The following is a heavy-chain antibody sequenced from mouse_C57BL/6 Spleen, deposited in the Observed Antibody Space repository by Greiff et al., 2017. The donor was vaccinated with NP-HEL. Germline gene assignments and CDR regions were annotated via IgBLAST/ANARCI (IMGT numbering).Heavy chain of an antibody. CDR2: INPSTGGT. CDR1: GYTFTGYY. J-gene: IGHJ4*01. D-gene: IGHD3-2*02. Sequence: VQLQQSGPELVKPGASVKISCKASGYTFTGYYMHWVQQSPEKGLEWIGEINPSTGGTTYNQKFKGKATLTVDKSSSTAYMQLKSLTSVDSAVYYRASHVRRGGAMDYWGQGTSVTVSS. V-gene: IGHV1-42*01. CDR3: ASHVRRGGAMDY.